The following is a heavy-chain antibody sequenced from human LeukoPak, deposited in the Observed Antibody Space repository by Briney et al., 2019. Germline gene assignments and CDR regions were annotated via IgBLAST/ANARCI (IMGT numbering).Heavy chain of an antibody. Sequence: GESLKISCKGSGYSFTSYWIGWVRQMPGKGLEWMGIIYPGDSDTRYSPSFQGQVTISADKSISTAYLQWSSLKASDTAIYYCARLGSGLDPARYYGMDVWGQGTTVTVSS. D-gene: IGHD3-10*01. V-gene: IGHV5-51*01. CDR1: GYSFTSYW. CDR2: IYPGDSDT. CDR3: ARLGSGLDPARYYGMDV. J-gene: IGHJ6*02.